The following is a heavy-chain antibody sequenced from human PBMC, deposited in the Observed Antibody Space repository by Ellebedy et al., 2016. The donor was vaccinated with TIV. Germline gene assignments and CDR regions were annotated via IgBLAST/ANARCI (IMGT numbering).Heavy chain of an antibody. CDR2: INPSGGST. V-gene: IGHV1-46*01. J-gene: IGHJ6*02. CDR3: ARYIAVADTYAMDV. Sequence: ASVKVSXKTSRYTFSSYYMHWVRQAPGQGLEWMGIINPSGGSTSYPQKFQGRVTMTRDTSTSTLYMELSSLRSEDTAVYYCARYIAVADTYAMDVWGQGTTVTVSS. D-gene: IGHD6-19*01. CDR1: RYTFSSYY.